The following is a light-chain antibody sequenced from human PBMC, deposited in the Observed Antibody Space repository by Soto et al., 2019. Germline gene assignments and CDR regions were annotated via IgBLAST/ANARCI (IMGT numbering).Light chain of an antibody. CDR3: QPSYSTPVFT. V-gene: IGKV1-39*01. CDR1: QSISSY. CDR2: AAS. J-gene: IGKJ3*01. Sequence: DIQMTQSPSSLSASVGDRVTITCLARQSISSYLTWYQQKPWKAHKLLIYAASSLQSAVPSRFSGSVPGTDFTLTISSMQPEDFATYYFQPSYSTPVFTFGPGTKVDIK.